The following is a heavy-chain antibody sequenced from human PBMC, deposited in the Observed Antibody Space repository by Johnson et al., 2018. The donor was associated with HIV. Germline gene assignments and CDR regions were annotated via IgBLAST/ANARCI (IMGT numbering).Heavy chain of an antibody. CDR3: ARLTWDQNRGWDAFDI. J-gene: IGHJ3*02. CDR2: ISYDGSNQ. CDR1: GFTFDDYG. Sequence: QVQLVESGGGVVRPGGSLRLSCAASGFTFDDYGMSWVRQAPGKGLEWVAVISYDGSNQYYADSVKGRFTISRDNSKNTLYLQMNSLRAEDTAVYYCARLTWDQNRGWDAFDIWGQGTMVTVSS. V-gene: IGHV3-30*03. D-gene: IGHD1-26*01.